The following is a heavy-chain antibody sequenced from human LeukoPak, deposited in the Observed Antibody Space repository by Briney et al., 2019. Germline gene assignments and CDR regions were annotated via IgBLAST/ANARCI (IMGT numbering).Heavy chain of an antibody. V-gene: IGHV4-59*01. CDR3: ARGPYSSSWLYFDY. CDR2: IHYSGST. D-gene: IGHD6-13*01. Sequence: SETLSLTCTVSGGSISSYYRSWIRQPPEKGLEWIGYIHYSGSTKCNPSLKSRVTISVDTPRNQFSLKLSSVTAADTAVYFCARGPYSSSWLYFDYWGQGSLVTVSS. J-gene: IGHJ4*02. CDR1: GGSISSYY.